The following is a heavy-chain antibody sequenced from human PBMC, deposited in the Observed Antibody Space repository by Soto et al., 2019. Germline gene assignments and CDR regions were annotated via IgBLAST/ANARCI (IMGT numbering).Heavy chain of an antibody. CDR3: ARDSRWDQEGGALFDY. Sequence: QVQLQESGPGLVKPSETLSLTCTVSGGSISSYYWSWIRQPAGKGLEWIGRIYTSGSTNYNPSLKSRVPMSVDTSKNQFSLKLSSVTAADTAVYYCARDSRWDQEGGALFDYWGQGTLVTVSS. CDR1: GGSISSYY. J-gene: IGHJ4*02. CDR2: IYTSGST. V-gene: IGHV4-4*07. D-gene: IGHD1-26*01.